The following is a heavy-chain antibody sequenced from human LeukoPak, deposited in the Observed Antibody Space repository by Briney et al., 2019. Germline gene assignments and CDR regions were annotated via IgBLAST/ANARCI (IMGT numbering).Heavy chain of an antibody. CDR2: ISSSTGNT. J-gene: IGHJ4*02. CDR3: ARLPLGYCSSTSCLD. D-gene: IGHD2-2*01. V-gene: IGHV1-18*01. Sequence: GASVKVSCKASGYNFNTYGISWVRQAPGQGLEWMGWISSSTGNTKYAQKLQGRATMTTDTSTSTAYLELRNLRSDDTAVYYCARLPLGYCSSTSCLDWGQGTLVTVSS. CDR1: GYNFNTYG.